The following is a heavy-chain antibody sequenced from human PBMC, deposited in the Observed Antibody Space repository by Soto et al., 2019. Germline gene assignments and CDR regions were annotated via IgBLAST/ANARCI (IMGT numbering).Heavy chain of an antibody. CDR1: GYTFTSYD. Sequence: SVKVSCKASGYTFTSYDINWLRQAGGQGLEWMGWMNPNSGNTGYAQKFQGRVTMTRNTSISTAYMELSSLRSEDTAMYYCARFEYSSTSEGYYYYGMDVWGQGTTVTVSS. CDR2: MNPNSGNT. J-gene: IGHJ6*02. CDR3: ARFEYSSTSEGYYYYGMDV. V-gene: IGHV1-8*01. D-gene: IGHD6-6*01.